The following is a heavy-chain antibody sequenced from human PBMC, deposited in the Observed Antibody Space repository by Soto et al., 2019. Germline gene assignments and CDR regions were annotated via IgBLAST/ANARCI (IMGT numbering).Heavy chain of an antibody. CDR2: ISAGGGNT. Sequence: EVQLLESGGGLVQPGGSLRLSCAVSGFSFSTYAMSWVRQAPGKGLEWVSGISAGGGNTYYADSGRGRFTISRDNSKDTLYLQITSLRAEDTAFYYCAKHAEYQLVSWFDPWGQGTLVTVS. J-gene: IGHJ5*02. CDR3: AKHAEYQLVSWFDP. D-gene: IGHD2-2*01. CDR1: GFSFSTYA. V-gene: IGHV3-23*01.